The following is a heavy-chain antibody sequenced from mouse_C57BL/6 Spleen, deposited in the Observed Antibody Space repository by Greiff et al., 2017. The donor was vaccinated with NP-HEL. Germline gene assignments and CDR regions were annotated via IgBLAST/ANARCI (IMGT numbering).Heavy chain of an antibody. Sequence: EVQLVESGGGLVKPGGSLKLSCAASGFTFSDYGMHWVRQAPEKGLEWVAYISSGSSTIYYADTVKGRFTISRDNAKNTLFLQMTSLRSEDTAMYCCARPFITTVVPFAYWGQGTLVTVSA. D-gene: IGHD1-1*01. CDR3: ARPFITTVVPFAY. CDR2: ISSGSSTI. J-gene: IGHJ3*01. CDR1: GFTFSDYG. V-gene: IGHV5-17*01.